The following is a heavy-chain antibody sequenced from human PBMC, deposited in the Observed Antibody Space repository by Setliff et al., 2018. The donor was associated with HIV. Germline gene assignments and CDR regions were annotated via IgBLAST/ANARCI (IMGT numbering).Heavy chain of an antibody. J-gene: IGHJ3*02. CDR2: ISADGSDT. Sequence: GSLRLSCAASGFTFSSYWIHWVRQAPGKGLVWVSRISADGSDTSYADSVKGRFTISRDNAMNTAYLQMNSLRGEDTALYYCSLGYCSGGSCYSDPEAAFDIWGQGTMVTVSS. CDR3: SLGYCSGGSCYSDPEAAFDI. D-gene: IGHD2-15*01. V-gene: IGHV3-74*01. CDR1: GFTFSSYW.